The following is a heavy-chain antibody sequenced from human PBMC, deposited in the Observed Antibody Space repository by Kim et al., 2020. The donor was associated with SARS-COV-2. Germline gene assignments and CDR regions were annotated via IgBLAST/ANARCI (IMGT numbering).Heavy chain of an antibody. CDR1: GFTFSSYS. Sequence: GGSLRLSCAASGFTFSSYSMNWVRQAPGKGLEWVSSISSSSSYIYYADSVKGRFTISRDNAKNSLYLQMNSLRAEDTAVYYCARELYDFWSGYGPETDYWGQGTLVTVSS. V-gene: IGHV3-21*01. D-gene: IGHD3-3*01. J-gene: IGHJ4*02. CDR3: ARELYDFWSGYGPETDY. CDR2: ISSSSSYI.